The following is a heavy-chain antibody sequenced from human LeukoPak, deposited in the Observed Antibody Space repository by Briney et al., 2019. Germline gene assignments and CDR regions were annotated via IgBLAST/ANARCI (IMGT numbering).Heavy chain of an antibody. J-gene: IGHJ4*02. CDR3: ARWAGGHYDY. Sequence: GGSLRLSCAASGFTFSTYWMSWVRQAPGKGLEWVANIKQDGSEKYYLDSVKGRFTISRDNGNNAMYLQMNSLRAGEAAVYYCARWAGGHYDYWGQGTLVTVSS. CDR2: IKQDGSEK. V-gene: IGHV3-7*01. D-gene: IGHD1-26*01. CDR1: GFTFSTYW.